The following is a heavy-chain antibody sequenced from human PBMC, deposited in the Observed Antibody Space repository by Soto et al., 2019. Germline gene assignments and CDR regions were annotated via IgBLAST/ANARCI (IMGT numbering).Heavy chain of an antibody. Sequence: QIQLVQSGPEVKKPGTSVKVSCKASGFTFGTSAIQWVRQTRGHRLEWIGWIVVGTGNTNYAQRFQERVTITRDMSTSTVYMELSSLISEDTAIYYCAADKVPTDPHLWVDPWGQGTLVTVSS. CDR1: GFTFGTSA. CDR2: IVVGTGNT. D-gene: IGHD2-2*01. V-gene: IGHV1-58*02. CDR3: AADKVPTDPHLWVDP. J-gene: IGHJ5*02.